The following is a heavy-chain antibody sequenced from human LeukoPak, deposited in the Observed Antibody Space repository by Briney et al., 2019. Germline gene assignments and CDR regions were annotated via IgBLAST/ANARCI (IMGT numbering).Heavy chain of an antibody. D-gene: IGHD3-22*01. CDR3: ARDRTSSHYYDSSGYYY. Sequence: GGSLRLSCAASGFTFSSYAMHWVRQAPGKGLEWVAVISYDGSNKYYADSVKGRFTISRDNSKNTLYLQMNRLRAEDTAVYYCARDRTSSHYYDSSGYYYWGQGTLVTVSS. CDR2: ISYDGSNK. J-gene: IGHJ4*02. V-gene: IGHV3-30-3*01. CDR1: GFTFSSYA.